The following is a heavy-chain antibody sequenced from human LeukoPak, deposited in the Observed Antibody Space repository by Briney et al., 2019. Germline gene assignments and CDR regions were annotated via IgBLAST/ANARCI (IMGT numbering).Heavy chain of an antibody. J-gene: IGHJ4*02. CDR1: GFTFNNYG. CDR2: IRFDGSEK. CDR3: ALGKNFGYHYFDF. Sequence: GGSLRLSCAASGFTFNNYGMHWVRRAPGKGLEWMTFIRFDGSEKYYADSVKGRFTISRDYSKNTLFLQMSSLRPEDTAVYYCALGKNFGYHYFDFWGQGALATVSS. D-gene: IGHD2-2*03. V-gene: IGHV3-30*02.